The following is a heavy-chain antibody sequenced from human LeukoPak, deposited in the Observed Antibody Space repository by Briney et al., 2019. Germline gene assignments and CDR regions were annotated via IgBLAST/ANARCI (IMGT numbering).Heavy chain of an antibody. CDR3: AKCLMHYDFWSGSPHGMDV. V-gene: IGHV3-30*18. CDR1: GFTFSSYG. D-gene: IGHD3-3*01. CDR2: ISYDGSNK. Sequence: PGGSLRLSCAASGFTFSSYGMHWVRQAPGKGLEWVAVISYDGSNKYYADSVKGRFTISRDNSKNTLDLQMNSLRAEDTAVYYCAKCLMHYDFWSGSPHGMDVWGQGTTVTVSS. J-gene: IGHJ6*02.